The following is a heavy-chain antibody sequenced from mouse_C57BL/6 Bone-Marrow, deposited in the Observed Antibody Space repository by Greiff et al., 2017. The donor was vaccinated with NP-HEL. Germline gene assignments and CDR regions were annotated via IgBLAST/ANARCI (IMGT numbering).Heavy chain of an antibody. CDR2: IYPRSGNT. CDR3: ARIEWGGMDY. D-gene: IGHD1-3*01. J-gene: IGHJ4*01. Sequence: VKLQESGAELARPGASVKLSCKASGYTFTSYGISWVKQRTGQGLEWIGEIYPRSGNTYYNEKFKGKATLTADKSSSTAYMELRSLTSEDSAVYFCARIEWGGMDYWGQGTSVTVSS. V-gene: IGHV1-81*01. CDR1: GYTFTSYG.